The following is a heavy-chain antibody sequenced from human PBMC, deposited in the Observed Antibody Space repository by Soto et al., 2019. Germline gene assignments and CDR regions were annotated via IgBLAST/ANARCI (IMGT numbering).Heavy chain of an antibody. CDR3: ARDKITGLFDY. J-gene: IGHJ4*02. D-gene: IGHD2-8*02. Sequence: SETLSLTCTVSGGSISNYYWGWIRQPPGKGLEWIGGILYSGSTNYNPSLKSRVTISVDTSKNQFSLKLTSVTAADTAVYYCARDKITGLFDYWGQGTLVTVSS. V-gene: IGHV4-59*12. CDR2: ILYSGST. CDR1: GGSISNYY.